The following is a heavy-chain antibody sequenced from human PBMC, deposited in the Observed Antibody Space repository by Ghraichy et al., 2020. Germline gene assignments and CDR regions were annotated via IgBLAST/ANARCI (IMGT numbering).Heavy chain of an antibody. CDR1: GFTVSSNY. CDR3: ARATRGWFDP. V-gene: IGHV3-53*01. J-gene: IGHJ5*02. CDR2: IYSGDSI. Sequence: LTCAASGFTVSSNYMSWVRQAPGKGLEWVSVIYSGDSIYYADSVKGRFTISRDNSKNTLYLQMDSLRAEDTAVYYCARATRGWFDPWGQGTLVTVSS. D-gene: IGHD2-2*01.